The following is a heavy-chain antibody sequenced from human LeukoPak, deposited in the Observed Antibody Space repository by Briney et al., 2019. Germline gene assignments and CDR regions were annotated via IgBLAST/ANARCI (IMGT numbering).Heavy chain of an antibody. CDR2: ISSSSSTI. Sequence: GGSLRLSCAASGFTFSDYSMNWVRQAPGKGLEWVSYISSSSSTIYYADSVKGRFTISRDDAKSSQYVQMNSLRDEDTALYYCATKLNARTYFDNWGQGILVTVSS. D-gene: IGHD3/OR15-3a*01. CDR3: ATKLNARTYFDN. J-gene: IGHJ4*02. CDR1: GFTFSDYS. V-gene: IGHV3-48*02.